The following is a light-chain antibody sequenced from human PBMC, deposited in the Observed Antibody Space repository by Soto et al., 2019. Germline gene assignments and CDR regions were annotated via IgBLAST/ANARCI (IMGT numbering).Light chain of an antibody. CDR3: SSYTSSSTLEGPYV. CDR2: DVS. V-gene: IGLV2-14*01. Sequence: QSVLTQPASVSGSPGQSITISCTGTSSDVGGYNYVSWYQQHPGKAPKLMIYDVSNRPSGVSNRSSGSKSGNTASLTISGLQAEDEADYYCSSYTSSSTLEGPYVSGTGTKVTVL. CDR1: SSDVGGYNY. J-gene: IGLJ1*01.